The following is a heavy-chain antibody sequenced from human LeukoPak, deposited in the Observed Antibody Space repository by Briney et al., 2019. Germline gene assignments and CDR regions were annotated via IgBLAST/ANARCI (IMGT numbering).Heavy chain of an antibody. CDR1: GFTFSSYG. V-gene: IGHV3-30*02. CDR2: IRYDGSNK. CDR3: ARDQGYDGRGNYCPYHFDC. D-gene: IGHD3-22*01. J-gene: IGHJ4*02. Sequence: GGSLRLSCAASGFTFSSYGMTWVRQAPGQGLEWVAFIRYDGSNKYYADSVKGRFTISRDNSKNTLYLQMSSLTAEDTALYYCARDQGYDGRGNYCPYHFDCWGQGTLVTVSS.